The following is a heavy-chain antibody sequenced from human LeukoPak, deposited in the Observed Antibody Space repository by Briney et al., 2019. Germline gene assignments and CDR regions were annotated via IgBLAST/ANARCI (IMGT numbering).Heavy chain of an antibody. Sequence: SGTLSLTCTVSGDSINSLDLWSWVRQPPGKGLEWIGEMYLSGTTHSNPSVKSRVTISIDKSENQFFLNLSSVTAADTAVYYCAGLVGRYSSGLYYYYFDYWGQGTLVTVSS. CDR2: MYLSGTT. D-gene: IGHD3-22*01. CDR1: GDSINSLDL. J-gene: IGHJ4*02. CDR3: AGLVGRYSSGLYYYYFDY. V-gene: IGHV4-4*02.